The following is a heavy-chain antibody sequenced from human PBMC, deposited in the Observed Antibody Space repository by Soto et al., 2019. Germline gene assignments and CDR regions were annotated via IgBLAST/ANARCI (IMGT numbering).Heavy chain of an antibody. Sequence: ASVKVSCKASGYTFTSYAMHWVRQAPGQRLEWMGWINAGNGNTKYSQKFQGRVTITRDTSASTAYMGLSSLRSEDTAVYYCARGLYCTNGVCYRDNWFDPWGQGTLVTV. CDR3: ARGLYCTNGVCYRDNWFDP. CDR2: INAGNGNT. D-gene: IGHD2-8*01. V-gene: IGHV1-3*01. CDR1: GYTFTSYA. J-gene: IGHJ5*02.